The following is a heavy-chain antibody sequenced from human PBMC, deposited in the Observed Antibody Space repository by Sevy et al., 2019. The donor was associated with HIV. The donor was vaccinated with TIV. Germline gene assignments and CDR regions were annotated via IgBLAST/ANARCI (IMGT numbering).Heavy chain of an antibody. J-gene: IGHJ4*02. CDR3: ARDWGTPPTAILYYFDF. CDR2: ISYEGSNE. CDR1: TFTFGHYA. V-gene: IGHV3-30*04. Sequence: GGSLRLSCAASTFTFGHYAMHWVRQAPGKGLQWVAGISYEGSNEYYTDSVKGRFTISRDNSKNTLNLEMNNLRVEDTALYYCARDWGTPPTAILYYFDFWGQGIPVTVCS. D-gene: IGHD3-16*01.